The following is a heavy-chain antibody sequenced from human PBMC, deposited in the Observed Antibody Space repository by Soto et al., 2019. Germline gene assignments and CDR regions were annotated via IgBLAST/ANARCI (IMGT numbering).Heavy chain of an antibody. Sequence: PSETLSLTCTVSGGSISSYYWSWIRQPPGKGLEWIGYIYYSGSTNYNPSLKSRVTISVDTSKNQFSLKLSSVTAADTAVYYCAGGVVVTAATYFDYWGQGTLVTVSS. CDR2: IYYSGST. D-gene: IGHD2-21*02. CDR1: GGSISSYY. V-gene: IGHV4-59*01. CDR3: AGGVVVTAATYFDY. J-gene: IGHJ4*02.